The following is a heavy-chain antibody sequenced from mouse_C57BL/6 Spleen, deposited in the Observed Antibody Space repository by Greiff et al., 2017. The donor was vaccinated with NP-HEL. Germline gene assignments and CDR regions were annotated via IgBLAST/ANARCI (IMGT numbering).Heavy chain of an antibody. J-gene: IGHJ4*01. D-gene: IGHD2-1*01. V-gene: IGHV2-5*01. CDR2: IWRGGST. CDR3: AKNYYGNQYYYAMDY. Sequence: VKLQESGPGLVQPSQSLSITCTVSGFSLTSYGVHWVRQSPGKGLEWLGVIWRGGSTDYNAAFMSRLSITKDNSKSQVFFKMNSLQADDTAIYYCAKNYYGNQYYYAMDYWGQGTSVTVSS. CDR1: GFSLTSYG.